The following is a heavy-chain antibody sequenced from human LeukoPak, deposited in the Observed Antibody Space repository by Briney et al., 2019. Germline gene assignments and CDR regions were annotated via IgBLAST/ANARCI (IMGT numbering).Heavy chain of an antibody. CDR3: ARPSGDYYYYYMDV. Sequence: SETLSLTCTVSGYSISSGYYWGWIRQPPGKGLEWIGSIYHSGSTYYNPSLKSRVTISVDTSKNQFSLKLSSVTAADTAVYYCARPSGDYYYYYMDVRGKGTTVTVSS. CDR2: IYHSGST. V-gene: IGHV4-38-2*02. D-gene: IGHD1-26*01. J-gene: IGHJ6*03. CDR1: GYSISSGYY.